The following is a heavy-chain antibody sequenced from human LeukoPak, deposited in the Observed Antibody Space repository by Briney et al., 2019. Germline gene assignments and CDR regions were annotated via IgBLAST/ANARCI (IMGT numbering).Heavy chain of an antibody. J-gene: IGHJ4*02. V-gene: IGHV3-66*01. CDR2: IYSGGSA. D-gene: IGHD5-18*01. Sequence: GGSLRLSCAASGITVTSNHMSWVRQAPGKELEWVSVIYSGGSAYYADSVKGRFTISRDNSKNTLYLQMDSLRTEDTAVYFCAKLYNYGYINWGQGTLVTVSS. CDR3: AKLYNYGYIN. CDR1: GITVTSNH.